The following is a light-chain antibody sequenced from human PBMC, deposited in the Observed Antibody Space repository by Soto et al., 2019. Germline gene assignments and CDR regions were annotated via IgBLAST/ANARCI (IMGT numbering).Light chain of an antibody. CDR2: GAS. CDR1: QGISSW. CDR3: QQSSTFPWT. Sequence: DIQMTQSPSSVSASVGDRVTTTCRASQGISSWLAWYQRKPGKAPKLLIYGASSLQSGVPSRFSGSGSGTDFTLTISSLQPEDFATYYCQQSSTFPWTFGQGTKVEIK. J-gene: IGKJ1*01. V-gene: IGKV1-12*01.